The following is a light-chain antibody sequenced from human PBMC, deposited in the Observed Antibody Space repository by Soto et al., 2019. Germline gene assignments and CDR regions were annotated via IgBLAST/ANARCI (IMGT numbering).Light chain of an antibody. J-gene: IGKJ1*01. Sequence: DIQMTQSPSTLSASVGDRVSITCRASQSISRQLAWYQQKPGKAPNLLIYQASNLETGVPSRFTGSGSGTEFTLPISSLQPDYLATYYCLQYQSYWTFGQGTKVEVK. CDR2: QAS. CDR1: QSISRQ. CDR3: LQYQSYWT. V-gene: IGKV1-5*03.